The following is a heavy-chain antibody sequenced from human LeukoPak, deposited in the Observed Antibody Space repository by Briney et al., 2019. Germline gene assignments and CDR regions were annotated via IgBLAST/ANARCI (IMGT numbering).Heavy chain of an antibody. J-gene: IGHJ3*02. CDR1: GGSISSYY. Sequence: PSETLSLTCTVSGGSISSYYWSWIRQPPGKGLEWIGYIYYSGSTNYNPSLKSRVTILVDTSKNQFSLKLSSVTAADTAVYYCARADYYGSGSYYNPXFDXWGQGTMVTVX. CDR3: ARADYYGSGSYYNPXFDX. V-gene: IGHV4-59*01. D-gene: IGHD3-10*01. CDR2: IYYSGST.